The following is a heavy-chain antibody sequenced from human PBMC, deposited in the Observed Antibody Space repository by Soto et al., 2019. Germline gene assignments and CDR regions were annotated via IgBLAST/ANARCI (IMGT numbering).Heavy chain of an antibody. CDR1: GFTFSSYA. CDR3: AKDGVLRYFDWLSALDTYYYMDV. J-gene: IGHJ6*03. Sequence: PGGSLRLSCAASGFTFSSYAMSWVRQAPGKGLEWVSAISGSGGSTYYADSVKGRFTISRDNSKNTLYLQMNSLRAEDTAVYYCAKDGVLRYFDWLSALDTYYYMDVCGKQTTVTVSS. CDR2: ISGSGGST. D-gene: IGHD3-9*01. V-gene: IGHV3-23*01.